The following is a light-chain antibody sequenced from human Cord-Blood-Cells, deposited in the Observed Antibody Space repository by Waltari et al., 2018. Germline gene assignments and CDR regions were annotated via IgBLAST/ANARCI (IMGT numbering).Light chain of an antibody. V-gene: IGLV3-1*01. Sequence: SYELTQPPSVSVSPGQTAIIPCSGDKLGDKYACWYQQKPGQSPVLVIYQDSKRPSGIPERFSGYNSGNTATLTISGTQAMDEADYYCQAWDSSTVVFGGGTKLTVL. CDR1: KLGDKY. CDR3: QAWDSSTVV. J-gene: IGLJ2*01. CDR2: QDS.